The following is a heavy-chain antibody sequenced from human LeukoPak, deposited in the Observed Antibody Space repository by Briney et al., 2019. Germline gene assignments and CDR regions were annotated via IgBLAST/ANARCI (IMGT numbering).Heavy chain of an antibody. CDR3: AKGLRWFGELGDAFDI. CDR1: GFTFSSYG. V-gene: IGHV3-30*18. Sequence: GGSLRLSCAASGFTFSSYGMHWVRQAAGKGLEWVAVISYDGSNKYYADSVKGRFTISRDNSKNTLYLQMNSLRAEDTAVYYCAKGLRWFGELGDAFDIWGQGTMVTVSS. D-gene: IGHD3-10*01. CDR2: ISYDGSNK. J-gene: IGHJ3*02.